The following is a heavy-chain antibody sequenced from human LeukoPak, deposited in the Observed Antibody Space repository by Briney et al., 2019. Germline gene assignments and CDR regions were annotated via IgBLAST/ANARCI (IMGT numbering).Heavy chain of an antibody. CDR2: INPNSGGT. CDR3: ARVATVTTLAFDY. Sequence: GASVKVSCKASGYTFTGYYMHWVRQAPGQGLEWMGWINPNSGGTNYAQKFQGRVTMTRDTSISTAYMELSRLRSDDTAVYYCARVATVTTLAFDYWGQGTLVTVSS. V-gene: IGHV1-2*02. J-gene: IGHJ4*02. D-gene: IGHD4-11*01. CDR1: GYTFTGYY.